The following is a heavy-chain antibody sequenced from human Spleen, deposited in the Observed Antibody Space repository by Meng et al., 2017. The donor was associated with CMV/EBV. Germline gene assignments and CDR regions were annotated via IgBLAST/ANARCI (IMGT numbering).Heavy chain of an antibody. V-gene: IGHV3-23*01. Sequence: GESLKIPCADSGFSFTNYAMSWLRTAPGKGLEWVSTISCSGSRTNYADSVKGRFTISRDNSKNTLYLRMNSLRAEDTAVYYCAREPYYYDSSSFSYYFDYWGQGTLVTVSS. J-gene: IGHJ4*02. CDR1: GFSFTNYA. CDR3: AREPYYYDSSSFSYYFDY. CDR2: ISCSGSRT. D-gene: IGHD3-22*01.